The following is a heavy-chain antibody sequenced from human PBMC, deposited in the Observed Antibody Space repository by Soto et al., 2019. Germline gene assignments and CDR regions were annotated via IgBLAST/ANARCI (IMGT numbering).Heavy chain of an antibody. CDR2: ISPSSSSI. V-gene: IGHV3-48*01. Sequence: EVQLVESGGGLVQPGGSLRLSCAASGFTFSSYSMHWVRQAPGKGLEWVSYISPSSSSIYYADSVKGRFTISRDNAXNSLCLQMNSLRAEDTAVYYCARVAYYYDSSGYFYWGQGTLVTVSS. CDR1: GFTFSSYS. D-gene: IGHD3-22*01. J-gene: IGHJ4*02. CDR3: ARVAYYYDSSGYFY.